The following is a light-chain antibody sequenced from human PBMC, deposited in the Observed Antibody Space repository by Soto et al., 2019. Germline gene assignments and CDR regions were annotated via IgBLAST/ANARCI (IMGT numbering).Light chain of an antibody. CDR2: DVS. J-gene: IGKJ1*01. Sequence: DIQMTQSPSTLSASVGDRVTITCRASQSVIGSLAWYQQQPGKAPKLLIYDVSNLESGVPSRFSAFGSGTEFTLSISSLQPDDFGTYYCQQFYMGWTFGQGTRVDLK. CDR1: QSVIGS. V-gene: IGKV1-5*01. CDR3: QQFYMGWT.